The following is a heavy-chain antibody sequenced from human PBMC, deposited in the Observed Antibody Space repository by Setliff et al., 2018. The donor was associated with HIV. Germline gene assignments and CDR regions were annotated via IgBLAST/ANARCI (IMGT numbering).Heavy chain of an antibody. CDR1: GGSFSDNY. Sequence: SETLSLTCAVYGGSFSDNYWSWIRQSPGKGLEWIGEIQHSGRINYNPSLRSRVTTSVDTSKNQFSLRLRSVTAADTAVYYCAKEGGSGTFDYWGQGSLVTVSS. V-gene: IGHV4-34*01. CDR3: AKEGGSGTFDY. CDR2: IQHSGRI. J-gene: IGHJ4*02. D-gene: IGHD3-10*01.